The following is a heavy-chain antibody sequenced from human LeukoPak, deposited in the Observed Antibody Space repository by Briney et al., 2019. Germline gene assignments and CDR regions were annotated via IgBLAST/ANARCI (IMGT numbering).Heavy chain of an antibody. CDR2: TSGDGGST. V-gene: IGHV3-43*02. D-gene: IGHD2-21*02. J-gene: IGHJ4*02. Sequence: PGGSLRLSCAASGFTFDDYAMHWVRQAPGKGLEWVSLTSGDGGSTYYADSVKGRFTISRDNSKNSLYLQMNSLRTEDTALYYCAKGHQAYCGGDCYSGPDYWGQGTLVTVSS. CDR3: AKGHQAYCGGDCYSGPDY. CDR1: GFTFDDYA.